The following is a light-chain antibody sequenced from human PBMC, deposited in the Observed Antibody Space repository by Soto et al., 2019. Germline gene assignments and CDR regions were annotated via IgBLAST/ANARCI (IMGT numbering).Light chain of an antibody. CDR3: QQCGGSPLFS. Sequence: EMVLTQSPGTLSLSPGERATLSCTASQSVTSSCLAWYQRKPGQAPRLLIHTTSIRATDIPDRFSGSGSGTDFTLTISGLEPEESGVYYCQQCGGSPLFSFGPGTRVDI. CDR1: QSVTSSC. J-gene: IGKJ3*01. V-gene: IGKV3-20*01. CDR2: TTS.